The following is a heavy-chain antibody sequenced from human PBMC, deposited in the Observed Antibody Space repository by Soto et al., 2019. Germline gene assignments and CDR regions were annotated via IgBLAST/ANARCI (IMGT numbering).Heavy chain of an antibody. J-gene: IGHJ4*02. Sequence: PGGSLRLSCAASGFTFSSYGMHWVRQAPGKGLEWVAVIWYDGSNKYYADSVKGRFTISRDNSKNTLYLQMNSLRAEDTAVYYCARDSPGTTQFDYWGQGTLVTVSS. CDR2: IWYDGSNK. CDR1: GFTFSSYG. D-gene: IGHD4-17*01. CDR3: ARDSPGTTQFDY. V-gene: IGHV3-33*01.